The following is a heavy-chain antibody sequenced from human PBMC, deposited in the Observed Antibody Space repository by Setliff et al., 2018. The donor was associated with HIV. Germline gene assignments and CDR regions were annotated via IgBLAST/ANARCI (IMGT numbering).Heavy chain of an antibody. Sequence: ASVKVSCKASGDAFTDYYIHLVRQAPGQGHEWMGWINPNSGGTNYAQKFQGSVTRTRDTSISTAFMDLSRLRSDDTAVYYCARDPGYKSSWYVAFDIWGQGPMVTVSS. J-gene: IGHJ3*02. CDR2: INPNSGGT. CDR3: ARDPGYKSSWYVAFDI. V-gene: IGHV1-2*02. D-gene: IGHD6-13*01. CDR1: GDAFTDYY.